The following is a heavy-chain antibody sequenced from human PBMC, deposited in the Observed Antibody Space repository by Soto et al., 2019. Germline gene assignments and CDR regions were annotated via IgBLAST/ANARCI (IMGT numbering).Heavy chain of an antibody. V-gene: IGHV1-69*12. J-gene: IGHJ5*02. CDR3: AGDRGDDGGDNWFDP. CDR2: IIPFFDTT. CDR1: GVTFSRFA. D-gene: IGHD4-17*01. Sequence: QVQLVQSGAELKKPGSSVKISCKASGVTFSRFAVSWVRQAPGQGPEWMGAIIPFFDTTNSSQKFKGRLTITADASTTSAYVALSRLSSHDAAVYCCAGDRGDDGGDNWFDPWGQGTLVTVSS.